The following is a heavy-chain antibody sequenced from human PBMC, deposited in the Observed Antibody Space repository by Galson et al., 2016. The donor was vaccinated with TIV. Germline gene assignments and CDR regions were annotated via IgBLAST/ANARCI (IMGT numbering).Heavy chain of an antibody. J-gene: IGHJ6*02. CDR1: GFSLSDYA. CDR2: ISGRGGTT. D-gene: IGHD4-11*01. Sequence: SLRLSCAASGFSLSDYAMTWVRQAPGKGLEWVSDISGRGGTTHYADSVKGRFTISRDNSKNTLYLQMNNLRAEDTAVYSCARGDYPATVTTYYYYGMDVWGQGTTVTVSS. CDR3: ARGDYPATVTTYYYYGMDV. V-gene: IGHV3-23*01.